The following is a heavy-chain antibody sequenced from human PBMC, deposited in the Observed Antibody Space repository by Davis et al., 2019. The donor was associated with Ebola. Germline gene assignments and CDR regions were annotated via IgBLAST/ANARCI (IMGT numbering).Heavy chain of an antibody. CDR1: GYSFTAYW. Sequence: GESLKISCKGSGYSFTAYWIGWVRQMPGKGLEWMGIIYTGDSDTRYSPSFRGQVTISADKSIKTAFLQWSSLKASDTAMYYCATLRRTITGMDDGFDIWGQGTMVTGSA. D-gene: IGHD1-20*01. V-gene: IGHV5-51*01. J-gene: IGHJ3*02. CDR2: IYTGDSDT. CDR3: ATLRRTITGMDDGFDI.